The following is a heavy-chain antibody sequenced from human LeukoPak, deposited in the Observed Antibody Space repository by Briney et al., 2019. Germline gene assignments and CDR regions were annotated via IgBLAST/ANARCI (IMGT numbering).Heavy chain of an antibody. D-gene: IGHD5-18*01. CDR2: ISGSGGST. CDR3: ANPTAMGPYMDV. CDR1: GFTFSSYA. V-gene: IGHV3-23*01. J-gene: IGHJ6*03. Sequence: GGSLRLSCAASGFTFSSYAMSWVRQAPGKGLEWVSAISGSGGSTYYADSVKGRFTISRDNSKSTLYLQMNSLRAEDTAVYYCANPTAMGPYMDVWGKGTTVTVSS.